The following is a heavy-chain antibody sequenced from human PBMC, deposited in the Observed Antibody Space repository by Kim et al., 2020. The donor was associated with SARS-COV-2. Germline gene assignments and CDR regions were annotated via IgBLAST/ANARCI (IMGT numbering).Heavy chain of an antibody. CDR3: AHSWPIYGLDV. CDR2: K. Sequence: KRYSPSLKSRPTITKDPSKNQVVLTMTNMDPVDTATYYCAHSWPIYGLDVWGQGTTVTVSS. J-gene: IGHJ6*02. V-gene: IGHV2-5*01.